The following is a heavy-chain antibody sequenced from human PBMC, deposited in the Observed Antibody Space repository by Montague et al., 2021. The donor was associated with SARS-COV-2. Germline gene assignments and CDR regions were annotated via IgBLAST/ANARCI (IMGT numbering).Heavy chain of an antibody. V-gene: IGHV4-59*01. Sequence: SETLSLTCTVSGGSISSYYWSWIRQPPGKGLEWIGYIYDSGSTNYNPSLKGRVTISVDTSKNQFSLKLSSVTAADTAVYYCARGSGWMGNAVDIWGQGTMVTVSS. CDR2: IYDSGST. CDR3: ARGSGWMGNAVDI. CDR1: GGSISSYY. D-gene: IGHD6-19*01. J-gene: IGHJ3*02.